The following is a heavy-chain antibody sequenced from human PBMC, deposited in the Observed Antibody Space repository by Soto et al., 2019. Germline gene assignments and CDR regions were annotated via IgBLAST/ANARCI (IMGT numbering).Heavy chain of an antibody. CDR3: ARLSARFWAENTWHLHDGMDG. Sequence: GEALKISCQASGYTFTAFWITWVRQMPGKGLEWMATIDPSGSYTNYSLSFQGHVTISADKSIGSAYLQWNSLEASDSAMYYCARLSARFWAENTWHLHDGMDGWGQGNTVTVSS. CDR1: GYTFTAFW. D-gene: IGHD3-3*01. V-gene: IGHV5-10-1*01. CDR2: IDPSGSYT. J-gene: IGHJ6*02.